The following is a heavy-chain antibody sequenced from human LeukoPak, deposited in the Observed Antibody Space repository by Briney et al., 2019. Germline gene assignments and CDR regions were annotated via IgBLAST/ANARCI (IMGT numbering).Heavy chain of an antibody. J-gene: IGHJ4*02. D-gene: IGHD1-14*01. CDR3: ARGGRPPKNFDY. Sequence: ASVKVSCKASGGTFSSYAISWVRQAPGQGLEWMGRIIPILGIANYAQKFQGRVAITADKSTSTAYMELSSLRSEDTAVYYCARGGRPPKNFDYWGQGTLVTVSS. CDR1: GGTFSSYA. V-gene: IGHV1-69*04. CDR2: IIPILGIA.